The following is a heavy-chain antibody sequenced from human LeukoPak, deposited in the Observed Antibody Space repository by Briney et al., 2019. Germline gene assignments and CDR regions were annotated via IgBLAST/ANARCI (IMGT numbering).Heavy chain of an antibody. D-gene: IGHD3-10*01. CDR1: GGSISSGGYS. CDR3: ARVIGGSGSYLGYHYYYGMDV. Sequence: PSQTLSLTCAVSGGSISSGGYSWSWIRQPPGKGLEWIGYIYHSGSTYYNPSLKSRVTISVDRSKNQFSLKLSSVTAADTAVYYCARVIGGSGSYLGYHYYYGMDVWGQGTTVTVSS. CDR2: IYHSGST. J-gene: IGHJ6*02. V-gene: IGHV4-30-2*01.